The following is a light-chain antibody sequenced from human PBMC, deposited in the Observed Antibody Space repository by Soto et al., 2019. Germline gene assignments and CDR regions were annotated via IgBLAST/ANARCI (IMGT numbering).Light chain of an antibody. J-gene: IGKJ4*01. V-gene: IGKV3-15*01. CDR2: GAS. Sequence: EIVMTQSPATLSVSPGERATLSCRASHSISSSYLAWYQQKPGQAPRLLIYGASTRATGIPARFSGSGSGTEFTLTISNLQSEDFAVYYCQQYNNWPPLTFGGGTKVEIK. CDR3: QQYNNWPPLT. CDR1: HSISSSY.